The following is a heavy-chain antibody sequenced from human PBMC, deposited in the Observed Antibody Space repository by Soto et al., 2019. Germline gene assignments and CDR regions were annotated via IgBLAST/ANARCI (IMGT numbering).Heavy chain of an antibody. J-gene: IGHJ6*02. V-gene: IGHV4-59*01. CDR1: GGSISNYY. Sequence: QVQLQESGPGLVKPSETLSLTCTVSGGSISNYYWIWIRQPPGRGLEWIGYIYNSGSTNYNPSLKSRGTISVDTSNNHLSLKLSSVTAADTAVYYCARGVPGTYSGYYGMDVWGQGTTVSVSS. D-gene: IGHD1-26*01. CDR3: ARGVPGTYSGYYGMDV. CDR2: IYNSGST.